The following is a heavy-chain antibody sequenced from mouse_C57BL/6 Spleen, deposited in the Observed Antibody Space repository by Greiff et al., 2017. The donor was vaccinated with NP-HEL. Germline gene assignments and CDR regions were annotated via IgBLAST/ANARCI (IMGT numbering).Heavy chain of an antibody. CDR3: TRGGGLGKDYFDY. D-gene: IGHD4-1*01. V-gene: IGHV5-9-1*02. CDR1: GFTFTSYA. Sequence: EVMLVESGEGLVKPGGSLKLSCAASGFTFTSYAMSWVRQTPEKRLEWVAYISSGGDYIYYADTVKGRFTISRDNARNTLYLQMSSLKSEDTAMYYCTRGGGLGKDYFDYWGQGTTLTVSS. J-gene: IGHJ2*01. CDR2: ISSGGDYI.